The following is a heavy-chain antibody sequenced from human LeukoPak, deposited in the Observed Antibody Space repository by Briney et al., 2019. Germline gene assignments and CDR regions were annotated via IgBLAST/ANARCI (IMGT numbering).Heavy chain of an antibody. CDR3: ARVRGSSCSSASCYSNPYYYYYYYMDV. V-gene: IGHV4-61*02. CDR2: TYISGST. D-gene: IGHD2-2*01. J-gene: IGHJ6*03. Sequence: SETLSLTCTVSGGSISSGSYYWSWIRQPAGKGLEWIGRTYISGSTSYNPSLKSRVTMSVDTSKNQFSLNLSSVTAADTAVYYCARVRGSSCSSASCYSNPYYYYYYYMDVWGKGTTVTVSS. CDR1: GGSISSGSYY.